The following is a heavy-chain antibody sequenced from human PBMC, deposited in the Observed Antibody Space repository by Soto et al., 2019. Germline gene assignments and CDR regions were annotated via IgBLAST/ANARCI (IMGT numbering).Heavy chain of an antibody. D-gene: IGHD5-18*01. CDR2: IYTSGST. CDR3: AREQYSYGSYYYYYGMDV. J-gene: IGHJ6*02. CDR1: GGSISSYY. Sequence: LSLTCTVSGGSISSYYWSWIRQPAWKGLEWIGRIYTSGSTNYNPSLKSRVTMSVDTSKNQFSLKLSSVTAADTAVYYCAREQYSYGSYYYYYGMDVWGQGTTVTVSS. V-gene: IGHV4-4*07.